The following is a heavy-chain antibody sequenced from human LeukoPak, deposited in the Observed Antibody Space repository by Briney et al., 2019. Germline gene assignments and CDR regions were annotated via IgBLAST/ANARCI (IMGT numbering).Heavy chain of an antibody. J-gene: IGHJ4*02. CDR1: GGSISSSNW. CDR3: ARANIAAPDY. Sequence: PSETLSLTCAVSGGSISSSNWWSWVRQPPGKGLEWIGEIYHSGSTNYNPSLKSRVTISVDTSKNQFSLKLSSVTAADTAVYYCARANIAAPDYWGQGTLVTVSS. D-gene: IGHD6-6*01. CDR2: IYHSGST. V-gene: IGHV4-4*02.